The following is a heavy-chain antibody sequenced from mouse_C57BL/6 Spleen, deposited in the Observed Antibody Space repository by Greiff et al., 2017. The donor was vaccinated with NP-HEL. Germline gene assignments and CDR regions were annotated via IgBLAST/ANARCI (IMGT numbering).Heavy chain of an antibody. J-gene: IGHJ2*01. V-gene: IGHV1-55*01. CDR2: FYPGSGST. CDR1: GYTFTSYW. CDR3: ARIHDGYYNYFDY. D-gene: IGHD2-3*01. Sequence: VQLQQPGAELVKPGASVKMSCKASGYTFTSYWITWVKQRPGQGLEWIGDFYPGSGSTNYNEKFKNKATLTVDTSYSTADMQISSLTSADAAVYYCARIHDGYYNYFDYWGQGTTLTVSS.